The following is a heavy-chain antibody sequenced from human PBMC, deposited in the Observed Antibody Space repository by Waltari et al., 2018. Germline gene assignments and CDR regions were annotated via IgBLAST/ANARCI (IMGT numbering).Heavy chain of an antibody. V-gene: IGHV1-2*02. J-gene: IGHJ1*01. CDR2: INPNSGIT. CDR3: ARDIGGAAAGTEYFQH. CDR1: GYTFPDHY. D-gene: IGHD6-13*01. Sequence: QAQLVQSGAEVKKPGASAQVSCKASGYTFPDHYLHWVRQAPGQGFEWMGWINPNSGITNFAQKFQGRVTMTRDTSTTTVYMELSSLKSDDTALYYCARDIGGAAAGTEYFQHWGQGTLVTVSS.